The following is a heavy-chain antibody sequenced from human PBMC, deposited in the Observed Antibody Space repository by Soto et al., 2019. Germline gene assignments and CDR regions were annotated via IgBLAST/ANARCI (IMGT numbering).Heavy chain of an antibody. D-gene: IGHD2-15*01. CDR2: TYYRSKWYN. CDR1: GDSVSSNSAA. J-gene: IGHJ5*02. Sequence: SQTLSLTCAISGDSVSSNSAAWNWIRQSPSRGLEWLGRTYYRSKWYNDYAVSVKSRITINPDTSKNQFSLQLNSVTPEDTAVYYCASALYCSGGSCSFDPWGQGTLVTVSS. CDR3: ASALYCSGGSCSFDP. V-gene: IGHV6-1*01.